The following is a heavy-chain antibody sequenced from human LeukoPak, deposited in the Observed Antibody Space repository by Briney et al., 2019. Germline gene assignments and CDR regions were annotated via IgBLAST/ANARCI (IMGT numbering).Heavy chain of an antibody. J-gene: IGHJ4*02. CDR3: ARASGGYYDSSGSFDY. V-gene: IGHV3-53*01. CDR1: GFTVGSNY. D-gene: IGHD3-22*01. CDR2: IHSGDST. Sequence: PGGSLRLSCAAFGFTVGSNYMSWVRQAPGKGLEWVSGIHSGDSTYYADSVKGRITISRDNSKNMLYLQMNSLRAEDTAVYHCARASGGYYDSSGSFDYWGQGTLVTVSS.